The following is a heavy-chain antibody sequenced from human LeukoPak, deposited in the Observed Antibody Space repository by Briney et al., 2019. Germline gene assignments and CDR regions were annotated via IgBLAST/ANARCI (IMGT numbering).Heavy chain of an antibody. Sequence: GGSLRLSCALSGFTSSSYWMHWVRQVPGKGLVWVSRINDDGTYTVYADSVKGRFTISRDNSKNTLYLQMNSLRAEDTAVYYCARDDPHLGYWGQGTLVTVSS. D-gene: IGHD7-27*01. V-gene: IGHV3-74*01. J-gene: IGHJ4*02. CDR1: GFTSSSYW. CDR3: ARDDPHLGY. CDR2: INDDGTYT.